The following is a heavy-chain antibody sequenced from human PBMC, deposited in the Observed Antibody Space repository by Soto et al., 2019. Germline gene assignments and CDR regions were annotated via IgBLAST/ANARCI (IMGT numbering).Heavy chain of an antibody. CDR3: AREYCSGGSCALRFYYYYYMDV. CDR2: ISAYNGNT. Sequence: ASVKVSCKASGYTFTSYGISWVRQAPGQGLEWMGWISAYNGNTNYAQKLQGRVTMTTDTSTSTAYMELRSLRSDDTAVYYCAREYCSGGSCALRFYYYYYMDVWGKGTTVTVSS. J-gene: IGHJ6*03. D-gene: IGHD2-15*01. CDR1: GYTFTSYG. V-gene: IGHV1-18*01.